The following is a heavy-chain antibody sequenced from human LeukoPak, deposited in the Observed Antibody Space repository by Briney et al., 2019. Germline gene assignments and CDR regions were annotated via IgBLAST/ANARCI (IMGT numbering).Heavy chain of an antibody. Sequence: SETLSLTCAVYGGSFSGYYWSWIRQPPGKGLEWIGEINHSGSTNYNPSLKSRVTISVDTSKNQFSLKLSSVTAADTAVYYCARGRWNPYYYYYMDVWGKGTTVTASS. CDR1: GGSFSGYY. CDR2: INHSGST. D-gene: IGHD1-1*01. CDR3: ARGRWNPYYYYYMDV. J-gene: IGHJ6*03. V-gene: IGHV4-34*01.